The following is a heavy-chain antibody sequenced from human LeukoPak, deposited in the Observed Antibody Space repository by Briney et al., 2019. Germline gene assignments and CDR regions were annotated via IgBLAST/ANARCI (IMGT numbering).Heavy chain of an antibody. CDR2: IYYSGST. CDR1: GGSISNYY. J-gene: IGHJ4*02. CDR3: ASSGTRTRLKALKDY. D-gene: IGHD3-10*01. V-gene: IGHV4-59*08. Sequence: SETLSLTCTVSGGSISNYYWSWIRQPPGKGLEWIGYIYYSGSTNYNPSLKSRVTISVDTSKNQFSLKLSSVTAADTAVYYCASSGTRTRLKALKDYWGQGTLVTVSS.